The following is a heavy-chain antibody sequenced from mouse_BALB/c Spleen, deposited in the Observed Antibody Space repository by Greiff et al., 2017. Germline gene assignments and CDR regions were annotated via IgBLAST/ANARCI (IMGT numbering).Heavy chain of an antibody. CDR2: IDPANSET. V-gene: IGHV1S127*01. Sequence: QVQLLQSGPELVRPGASVKMSCKASGYTFTSYWMHWVKQRPGQGLEWIGMIDPANSETRLNQKFKGKATLNVDNSTNPAYMQLSSLTSEDTAVYYCARNYDYEPYYAMDYWGQGTSVTVSS. J-gene: IGHJ4*01. CDR1: GYTFTSYW. CDR3: ARNYDYEPYYAMDY. D-gene: IGHD2-4*01.